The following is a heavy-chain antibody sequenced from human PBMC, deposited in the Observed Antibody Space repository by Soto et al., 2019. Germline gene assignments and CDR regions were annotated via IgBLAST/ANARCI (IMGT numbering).Heavy chain of an antibody. J-gene: IGHJ4*02. CDR3: ARDGNGRYSYGKMKYFDY. Sequence: GGSLRLSCAASGFTFSSYAMHWVRQAPGKGLEWVAVISYDGSNKYYADSVKGRFTISRDNSKNTLYLQMNSLRAEDTAVYYCARDGNGRYSYGKMKYFDYWGQGTLVTVSS. V-gene: IGHV3-30-3*01. CDR2: ISYDGSNK. CDR1: GFTFSSYA. D-gene: IGHD5-18*01.